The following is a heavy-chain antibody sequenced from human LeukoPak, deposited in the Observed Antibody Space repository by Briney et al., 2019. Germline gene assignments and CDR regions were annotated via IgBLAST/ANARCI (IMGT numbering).Heavy chain of an antibody. Sequence: GGSLRLSCAASGFTFSSYWMSWVRQAPGQGLEWVANIKQGGSEKYYVDSVRGRFTISRDNAKNSLYLQMNSLRAEDTAVYYCARDGYYYDSSGLSHFDYWGQGTLVTVSS. CDR2: IKQGGSEK. CDR1: GFTFSSYW. V-gene: IGHV3-7*01. D-gene: IGHD3-22*01. J-gene: IGHJ4*02. CDR3: ARDGYYYDSSGLSHFDY.